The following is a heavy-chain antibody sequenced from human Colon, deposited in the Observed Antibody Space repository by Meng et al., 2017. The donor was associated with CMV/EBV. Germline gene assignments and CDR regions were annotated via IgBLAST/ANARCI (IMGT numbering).Heavy chain of an antibody. D-gene: IGHD3-10*01. V-gene: IGHV4-30-4*01. Sequence: GSIRGSDYSWSWIRQPPGKGLEWIGHMYYSGSTYYNPSLKSRVTISVDTSKNQFSLKLTSVTAADTAVYYCARVRVYGSGIGRRFDPWGQGTLVTVSS. J-gene: IGHJ5*02. CDR2: MYYSGST. CDR3: ARVRVYGSGIGRRFDP. CDR1: GSIRGSDYS.